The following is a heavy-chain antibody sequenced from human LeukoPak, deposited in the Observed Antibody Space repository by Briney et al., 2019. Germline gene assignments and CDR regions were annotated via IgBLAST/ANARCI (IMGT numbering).Heavy chain of an antibody. V-gene: IGHV3-49*04. J-gene: IGHJ4*02. Sequence: GGSLRLSCAASGLTFSSYAMSWVRQAPGKGLESVGFIRSKAFGGTTEYAASVKGRFTISRDDSKYIAYLQMNSLKTEDTAVYYCTRDGGVIWNYAYYWGQGTLVTVSS. CDR3: TRDGGVIWNYAYY. CDR2: IRSKAFGGTT. CDR1: GLTFSSYA. D-gene: IGHD1-7*01.